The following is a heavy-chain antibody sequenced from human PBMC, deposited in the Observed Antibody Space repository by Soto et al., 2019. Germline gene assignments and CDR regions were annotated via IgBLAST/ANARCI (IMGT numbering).Heavy chain of an antibody. V-gene: IGHV3-21*06. CDR2: ISSSSSSI. CDR1: GLTFSDYS. Sequence: GGSLRLSCEASGLTFSDYSMNWVRQSPTKGLEWVSSISSSSSSIYFADSLKGRFTISRDNAKNTLYLQMNSLRAEDTAVYHCTRASPRSPRGHAYWGPGTLVTVSS. CDR3: TRASPRSPRGHAY. J-gene: IGHJ4*02.